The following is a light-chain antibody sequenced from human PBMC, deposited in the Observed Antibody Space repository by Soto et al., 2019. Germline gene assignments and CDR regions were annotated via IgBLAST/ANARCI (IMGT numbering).Light chain of an antibody. CDR2: KAS. CDR1: QSISIW. Sequence: DIQMTHSPSTLSASVGDRVTITCRSSQSISIWLAWYQQKPGKAPKILIYKASSLESGVPSRFSGSGSGTEFTLTISSLQPDDFATYYCQHYNSYSEAFGQGTKVDIK. CDR3: QHYNSYSEA. V-gene: IGKV1-5*03. J-gene: IGKJ1*01.